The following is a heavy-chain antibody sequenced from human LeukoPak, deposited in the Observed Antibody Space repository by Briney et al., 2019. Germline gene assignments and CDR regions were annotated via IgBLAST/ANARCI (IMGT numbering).Heavy chain of an antibody. CDR3: ARSRIAAAGTGLGYYFDY. J-gene: IGHJ4*02. D-gene: IGHD6-13*01. CDR2: INHSGST. CDR1: GGSFSGYY. V-gene: IGHV4-34*01. Sequence: SETLSLTCAVYGGSFSGYYWSWIRQPPGKGLEWIGEINHSGSTNYNPSLKSRVTISVDTSKNQFSLKLSSVTAADTAVYYCARSRIAAAGTGLGYYFDYWGQGTLVTVSS.